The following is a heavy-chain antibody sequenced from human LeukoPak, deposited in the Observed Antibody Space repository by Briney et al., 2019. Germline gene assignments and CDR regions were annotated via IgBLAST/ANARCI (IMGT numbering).Heavy chain of an antibody. CDR3: ARQLYCTNGVYHPDAFDI. J-gene: IGHJ3*02. V-gene: IGHV4-38-2*02. Sequence: MSSETLSLTCTVSGYSISSGYYWGWIRQPPGKGLEWIGSIYHSGNTYYNPSLKSRVTISVDTSKNQFSLKLSSVTAADAAVYYCARQLYCTNGVYHPDAFDIWGQGTMVTVSS. D-gene: IGHD2-8*01. CDR1: GYSISSGYY. CDR2: IYHSGNT.